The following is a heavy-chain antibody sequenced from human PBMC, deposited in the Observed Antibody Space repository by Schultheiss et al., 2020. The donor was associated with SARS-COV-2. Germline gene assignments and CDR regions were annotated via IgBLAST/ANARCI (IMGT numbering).Heavy chain of an antibody. CDR3: ARDLCVGNTCSPPHFWFFDF. CDR2: INPNSGGT. CDR1: GYTFTGYY. D-gene: IGHD1-7*01. J-gene: IGHJ2*01. Sequence: ASVKVSCKASGYTFTGYYMHWVRQAPGQGLEWMGWINPNSGGTNYAQKFQGRVAMTRDTSINTVYMELSRLTSDDTAVYYCARDLCVGNTCSPPHFWFFDFWGHGTLVTVSS. V-gene: IGHV1-2*02.